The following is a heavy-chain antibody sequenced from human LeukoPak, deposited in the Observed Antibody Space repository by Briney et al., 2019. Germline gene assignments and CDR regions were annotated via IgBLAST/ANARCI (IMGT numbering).Heavy chain of an antibody. CDR2: IPDSGDST. Sequence: PGGSLRLSCAPSGFTFRSHSMNWVRQAPGKALEWVSSIPDSGDSTYYADSVKGRFTISRDNSKNTLYLQMNSLRAEDTAVYYCAKSLFGFSYGKIDYWGQGTRVTVSS. CDR1: GFTFRSHS. V-gene: IGHV3-23*01. J-gene: IGHJ4*02. CDR3: AKSLFGFSYGKIDY. D-gene: IGHD5-18*01.